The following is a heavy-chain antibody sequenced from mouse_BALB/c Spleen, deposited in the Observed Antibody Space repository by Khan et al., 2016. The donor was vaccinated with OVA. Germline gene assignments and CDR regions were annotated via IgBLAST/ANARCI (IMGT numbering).Heavy chain of an antibody. V-gene: IGHV3-8*02. J-gene: IGHJ3*01. CDR2: IIYSGST. D-gene: IGHD2-4*01. Sequence: VQLKESGPSLVKPSQTLFLTCSVTGYSITSGYWNWIRKFPGNKLEYMGYIIYSGSTYYTPSLKSRISITRDTSKNQYYLQLNSVTTEDTATYSGERYDYDYDGAFANWGQGTLVTVSA. CDR3: ERYDYDYDGAFAN. CDR1: GYSITSGY.